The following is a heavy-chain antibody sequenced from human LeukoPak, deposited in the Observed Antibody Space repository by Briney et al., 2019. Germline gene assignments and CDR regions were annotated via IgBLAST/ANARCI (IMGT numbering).Heavy chain of an antibody. J-gene: IGHJ3*02. Sequence: GGSLRLSCAASGFTFSSYSMNWVRQAPGKGLEWVSSISSSSSYISYADSVKGRFTISRDNAKNSLYLQMNSLRAEDTAVYCCARDSSAPLDIWGQGTMVTVSS. CDR2: ISSSSSYI. V-gene: IGHV3-21*04. CDR3: ARDSSAPLDI. CDR1: GFTFSSYS. D-gene: IGHD3-22*01.